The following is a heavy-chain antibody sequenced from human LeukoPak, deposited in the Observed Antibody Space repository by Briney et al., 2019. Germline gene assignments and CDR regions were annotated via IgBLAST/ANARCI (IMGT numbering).Heavy chain of an antibody. CDR3: ARDESYYDSSGPGY. D-gene: IGHD3-22*01. J-gene: IGHJ4*02. Sequence: ASVKVSCKASGYTFTGYYMHWVRQAPGQGLEWMGWINPNSGGTNYAQKFQGRVTMTRDTSISTAYMELSRLRSDDTAVYHCARDESYYDSSGPGYWGQGTLVTVSS. V-gene: IGHV1-2*02. CDR1: GYTFTGYY. CDR2: INPNSGGT.